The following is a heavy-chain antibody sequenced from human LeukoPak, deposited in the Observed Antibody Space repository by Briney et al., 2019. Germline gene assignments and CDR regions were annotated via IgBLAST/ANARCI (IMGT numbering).Heavy chain of an antibody. CDR3: AGLDYGEHYFDY. CDR1: DGSISSSSYY. Sequence: SSETLSLTCTVSDGSISSSSYYWGWIRQPPGMGLEWIGSIYYSGSTYYNPSLKSRVTISVDTSKNQFSLKLSSVTAADTAVYYCAGLDYGEHYFDYWGQGILVTVSS. D-gene: IGHD4-17*01. J-gene: IGHJ4*02. CDR2: IYYSGST. V-gene: IGHV4-39*01.